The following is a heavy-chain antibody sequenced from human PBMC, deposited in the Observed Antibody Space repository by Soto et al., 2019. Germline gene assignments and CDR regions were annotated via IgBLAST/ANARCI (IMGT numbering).Heavy chain of an antibody. Sequence: SVKVSCKASGGTFSSYAISWVRQAPGQGLEWMGGIIPIFGTANYAQKFQGRVTITADESTSTAYMELSSLRSEDTAVYYCARTENYYDSSGYYPSFDYWGQGTLVTVSS. CDR3: ARTENYYDSSGYYPSFDY. CDR1: GGTFSSYA. J-gene: IGHJ4*02. CDR2: IIPIFGTA. D-gene: IGHD3-22*01. V-gene: IGHV1-69*13.